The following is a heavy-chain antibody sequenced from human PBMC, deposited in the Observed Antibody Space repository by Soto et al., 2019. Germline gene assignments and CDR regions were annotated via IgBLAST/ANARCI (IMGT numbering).Heavy chain of an antibody. CDR1: GGSISSGNYY. D-gene: IGHD2-15*01. CDR3: ATMGTPATGLYYFDY. CDR2: ISYSGST. Sequence: QVQLQESGPGLVKPSQTLSLTCTVSGGSISSGNYYWSWIRQPPGKGLEWIGFISYSGSTYYSVSLKSRVTISVDTSKNQLSLNLSFVTAADTAVYYCATMGTPATGLYYFDYWGQGTLVTVSS. V-gene: IGHV4-30-4*01. J-gene: IGHJ4*02.